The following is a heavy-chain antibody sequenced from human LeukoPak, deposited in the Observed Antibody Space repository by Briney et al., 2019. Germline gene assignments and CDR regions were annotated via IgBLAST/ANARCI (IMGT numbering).Heavy chain of an antibody. CDR2: IYSGGST. Sequence: GGSLRLSCAASGFTVSSNYMSWVRRAPGKGLEWVSVIYSGGSTYYADSVMGRFTISRDNSKNTLYLQMNSLRAEDTAVYYCARAYSSGWYYFDYWGQGTLVTVSS. V-gene: IGHV3-66*01. J-gene: IGHJ4*02. D-gene: IGHD6-19*01. CDR3: ARAYSSGWYYFDY. CDR1: GFTVSSNY.